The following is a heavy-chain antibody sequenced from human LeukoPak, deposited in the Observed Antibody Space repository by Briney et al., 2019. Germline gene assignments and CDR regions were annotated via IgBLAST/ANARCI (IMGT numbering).Heavy chain of an antibody. CDR2: ISGSGGST. D-gene: IGHD1-26*01. V-gene: IGHV3-23*01. J-gene: IGHJ4*02. CDR3: AKDGSRVSGSNLKGHY. Sequence: GGSLRLSCAASGFTFSSNGMHWVRQAPGKGLEWVSAISGSGGSTYYADSVKGRFTISRDNSKNTLYLQMNSLRAEDTAVYYCAKDGSRVSGSNLKGHYWGQGTLVTVSS. CDR1: GFTFSSNG.